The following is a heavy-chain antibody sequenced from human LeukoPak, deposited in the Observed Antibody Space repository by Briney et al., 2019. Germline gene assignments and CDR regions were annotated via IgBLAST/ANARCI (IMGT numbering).Heavy chain of an antibody. CDR2: ISAYNGNT. D-gene: IGHD1-26*01. CDR1: GGTFSSYA. V-gene: IGHV1-18*01. Sequence: ASVKVSCKASGGTFSSYAISWVRQAPGQGLEWMGRISAYNGNTNYAQKLQGRVTMTTDTSTSTAYMELRSLRSDDTAVYYCARAGVGATATCDYWGQGTLVTVSS. CDR3: ARAGVGATATCDY. J-gene: IGHJ4*02.